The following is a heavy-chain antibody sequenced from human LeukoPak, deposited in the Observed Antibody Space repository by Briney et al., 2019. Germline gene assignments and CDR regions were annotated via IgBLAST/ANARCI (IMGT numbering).Heavy chain of an antibody. J-gene: IGHJ4*02. V-gene: IGHV3-21*01. D-gene: IGHD6-6*01. CDR1: GFTFSSYS. CDR2: ISSSSSSYI. Sequence: GGSLRLSCAASGFTFSSYSMNWVRQAPGKGLEWVSSISSSSSSYIYYADSVKGRFTISRDNAKNSLYLQMNSLRAEDTAVYYCARGGIAARPALDYWGQGTLVTVSS. CDR3: ARGGIAARPALDY.